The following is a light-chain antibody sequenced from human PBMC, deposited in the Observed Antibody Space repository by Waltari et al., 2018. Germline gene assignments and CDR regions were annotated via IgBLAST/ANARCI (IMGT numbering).Light chain of an antibody. Sequence: QSVLTQPPSASGPPGQRVTISCSGSSPTIGRNFVYWYQQFPGTAPKLLIFRNNQRPSGVPDRFSGSKSGSSASLAISGLRSDDEAHYYCASWDDSLSGGIFGGGTEVTVL. V-gene: IGLV1-47*01. CDR1: SPTIGRNF. J-gene: IGLJ2*01. CDR3: ASWDDSLSGGI. CDR2: RNN.